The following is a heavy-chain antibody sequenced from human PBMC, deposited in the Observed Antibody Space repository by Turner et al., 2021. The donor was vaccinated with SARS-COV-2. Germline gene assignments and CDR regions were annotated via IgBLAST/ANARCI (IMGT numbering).Heavy chain of an antibody. D-gene: IGHD5-12*01. CDR2: IYYSGNT. CDR1: PGSIRNYY. CDR3: ARAYSGYDALDS. Sequence: QVQLQESGPGLVKPSETLSLTCTFSPGSIRNYYWTWVRQPQGKGLEWIGHIYYSGNTYSNPSLKSRLTMSIDTSKDQFSLKLTSVTAADTAVYYCARAYSGYDALDSWGQGILVTVSS. V-gene: IGHV4-59*01. J-gene: IGHJ4*02.